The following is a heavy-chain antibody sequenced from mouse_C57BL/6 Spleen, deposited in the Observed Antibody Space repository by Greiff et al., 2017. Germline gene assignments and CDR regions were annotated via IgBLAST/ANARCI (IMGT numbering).Heavy chain of an antibody. V-gene: IGHV1-62-2*01. CDR1: GYTFTEYT. D-gene: IGHD1-1*01. CDR3: ARHEGDSDYGSGYFDV. J-gene: IGHJ1*03. Sequence: QVQLKESGAELVKPGASVKLSCKASGYTFTEYTIHWVKQRSGQGLEWIGWFYPGSGSIKYNEKFKDKATLTADKSSSTVYMELSRLTSEDSAVYFCARHEGDSDYGSGYFDVWGTGTTVTVSS. CDR2: FYPGSGSI.